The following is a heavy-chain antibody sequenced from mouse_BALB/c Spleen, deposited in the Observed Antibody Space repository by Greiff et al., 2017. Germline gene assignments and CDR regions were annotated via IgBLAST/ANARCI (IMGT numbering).Heavy chain of an antibody. V-gene: IGHV1-54*01. D-gene: IGHD1-1*01. CDR1: GYAFTNYL. J-gene: IGHJ3*01. Sequence: VQLVESGAELVRPGTSVKVSCKASGYAFTNYLIEWVKQRPGQGLEWIGVINPGSGGTNYNEKFKGKATLTADKSSSTAYMQLSSLTSDDSAVYFCARSEGDYYGSSYGFAYWGQGTLVTVSA. CDR3: ARSEGDYYGSSYGFAY. CDR2: INPGSGGT.